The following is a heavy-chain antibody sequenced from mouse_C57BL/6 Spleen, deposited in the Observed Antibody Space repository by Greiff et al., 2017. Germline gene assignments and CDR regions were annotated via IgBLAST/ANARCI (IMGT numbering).Heavy chain of an antibody. CDR2: IRNKANNHAT. D-gene: IGHD1-1*01. J-gene: IGHJ1*03. V-gene: IGHV6-6*01. Sequence: EVKLVEPGGGLVQPGGSMKLSCAASGFTFSDAWMDWVRQSPETGLEWVAEIRNKANNHATYYAESVKGRFTISSDDSERSVYLQMNILRAEDSGIYYCTRRITTVVDWYFDVWGTGTTVTVSS. CDR1: GFTFSDAW. CDR3: TRRITTVVDWYFDV.